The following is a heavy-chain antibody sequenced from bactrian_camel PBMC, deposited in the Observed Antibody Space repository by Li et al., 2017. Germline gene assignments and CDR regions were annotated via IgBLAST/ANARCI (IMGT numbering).Heavy chain of an antibody. CDR2: LSGGGVA. Sequence: VQLVESGGGLVEPGGSLRLSCAASGFTFSMYAMSWVRQAPGQGLEWVASLSGGGVASYADSVKGRFTVSRDNAKNTVYLQMSSLKPEDTAVYYCVSPWPYGGGWYRRQAAFGYWGQGTQVTVS. V-gene: IGHV3S40*01. D-gene: IGHD6*01. CDR3: VSPWPYGGGWYRRQAAFGY. J-gene: IGHJ4*01. CDR1: GFTFSMYA.